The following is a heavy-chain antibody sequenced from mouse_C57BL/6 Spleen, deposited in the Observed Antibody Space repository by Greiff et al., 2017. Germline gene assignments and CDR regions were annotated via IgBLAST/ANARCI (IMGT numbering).Heavy chain of an antibody. CDR3: ARSRDQGAWFAY. CDR1: GYTFTSYW. CDR2: IYPGSGST. V-gene: IGHV1-55*01. J-gene: IGHJ3*01. Sequence: QVQLQQSGAELVKPGASVKMSCKASGYTFTSYWITWVKQRPGQGLEWIGDIYPGSGSTNYNEKFKSKATLTVDTSSSTAYMQLSSLTSEDSAVYYCARSRDQGAWFAYWGQGTRVTVSA.